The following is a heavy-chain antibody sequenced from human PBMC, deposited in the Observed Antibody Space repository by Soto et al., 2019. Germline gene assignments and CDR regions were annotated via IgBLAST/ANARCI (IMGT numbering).Heavy chain of an antibody. CDR3: ARFPSSGYSPFDY. CDR1: GFTFSSYS. V-gene: IGHV3-21*01. Sequence: EVQLVESGGGLVKPGGSLRLSCAASGFTFSSYSMNWVRQAPGKGLEWVSSISSSSSYIYYADSVKGRFTISRDNAKNSLYLQMNSLRAEDTAVYYCARFPSSGYSPFDYWGQGTLVTVSS. J-gene: IGHJ4*02. CDR2: ISSSSSYI. D-gene: IGHD3-3*01.